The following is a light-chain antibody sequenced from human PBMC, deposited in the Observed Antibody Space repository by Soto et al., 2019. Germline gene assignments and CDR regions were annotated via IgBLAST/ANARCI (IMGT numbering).Light chain of an antibody. CDR2: RNS. CDR1: ASTMGRNY. V-gene: IGLV1-47*01. CDR3: GAWGYKPGGLYV. Sequence: QSVLTQSPSASGTPGQRVTISCSGSASTMGRNYVYWYQQLPGTAPKLLIYRNSQRPSGVPDRFSGSKSGTSASLAISGLRSGEWADYYFGAWGYKPGGLYVFGAGTKVTVL. J-gene: IGLJ1*01.